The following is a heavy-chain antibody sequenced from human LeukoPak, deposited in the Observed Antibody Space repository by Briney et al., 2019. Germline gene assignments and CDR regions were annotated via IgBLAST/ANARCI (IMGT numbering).Heavy chain of an antibody. V-gene: IGHV1-69*01. J-gene: IGHJ4*02. CDR1: GGTFSSYG. Sequence: AVKVSCKAAGGTFSSYGISWVREAPGQGLEWMGGIIPIFGRANYAQKVQGRVTITADESTSTAYMELSSLSSQDTAVYSCATDPTVTMTGEWDYWGQGTLVTVSS. CDR3: ATDPTVTMTGEWDY. CDR2: IIPIFGRA. D-gene: IGHD3-22*01.